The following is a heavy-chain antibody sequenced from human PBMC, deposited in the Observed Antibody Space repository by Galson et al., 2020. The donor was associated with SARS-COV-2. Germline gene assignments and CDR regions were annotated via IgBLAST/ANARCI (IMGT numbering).Heavy chain of an antibody. V-gene: IGHV5-51*01. CDR2: IYPGDSDT. CDR1: GYNFTNYW. Sequence: GESLKISCKGSGYNFTNYWIAWVRQMPGKGLEWMGVIYPGDSDTRYSPSFQGQVTISADKSISTAYLQWSSLKASDTAMFYCARIPCGFCGRAFDIWGQGTMVTVSS. J-gene: IGHJ3*02. CDR3: ARIPCGFCGRAFDI. D-gene: IGHD1-26*01.